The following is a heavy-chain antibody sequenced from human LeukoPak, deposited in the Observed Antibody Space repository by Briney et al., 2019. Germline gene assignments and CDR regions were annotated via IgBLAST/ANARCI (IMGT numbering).Heavy chain of an antibody. V-gene: IGHV1-69*05. D-gene: IGHD1-26*01. CDR3: ARGGKSGWELLGYYYMDV. J-gene: IGHJ6*03. Sequence: ASVKVSCKASGYTFTSYDINWVRQAPGQGLEWMGGIIPIFGTANYAQKFQGRVTITTDESTSTAYMELSSLRSEDTAVYYCARGGKSGWELLGYYYMDVWGKGTTVTVSS. CDR2: IIPIFGTA. CDR1: GYTFTSYD.